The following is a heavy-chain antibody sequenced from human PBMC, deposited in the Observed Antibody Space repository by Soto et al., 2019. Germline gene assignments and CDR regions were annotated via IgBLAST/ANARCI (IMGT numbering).Heavy chain of an antibody. D-gene: IGHD2-2*01. Sequence: SETLSLTCTFSCGSIISYYWSWIRQPAGKGLELIGRIYTSGSTDHNPSLKSRVTMSVDTSKNQFSLKLSSVTAADTAVYYCARDVYGSSTSGYYYYGMDVWGQGTTVTVSS. CDR1: CGSIISYY. V-gene: IGHV4-4*07. CDR3: ARDVYGSSTSGYYYYGMDV. CDR2: IYTSGST. J-gene: IGHJ6*02.